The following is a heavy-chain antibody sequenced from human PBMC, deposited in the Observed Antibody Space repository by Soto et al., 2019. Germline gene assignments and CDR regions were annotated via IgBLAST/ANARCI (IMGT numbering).Heavy chain of an antibody. CDR2: ISGSGGST. J-gene: IGHJ4*02. CDR1: GFTFSSYA. Sequence: GGSLRLSCAASGFTFSSYAMSWVRQAPGKGLEWVSAISGSGGSTYYADSVKGRFTISRDNSKNTLYLQMNSLRAEDTAVYYCAKDGAAAQPIFWRRDEYYFDYWGQGTLVTVSS. D-gene: IGHD6-13*01. CDR3: AKDGAAAQPIFWRRDEYYFDY. V-gene: IGHV3-23*01.